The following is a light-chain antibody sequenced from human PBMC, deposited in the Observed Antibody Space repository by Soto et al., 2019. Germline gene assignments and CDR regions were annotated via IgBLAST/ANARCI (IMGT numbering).Light chain of an antibody. CDR3: AAWDDSLNAWV. CDR2: SNN. J-gene: IGLJ3*02. Sequence: QSVLTQPPSASGTPGQRVTISCSGSSSNIGSNTVNWYQQLPGTAPKPLIYSNNHRPSGVPDRFSGSKSGTSASLAISGLQSEDEADYYCAAWDDSLNAWVFGGGTKLTVL. CDR1: SSNIGSNT. V-gene: IGLV1-44*01.